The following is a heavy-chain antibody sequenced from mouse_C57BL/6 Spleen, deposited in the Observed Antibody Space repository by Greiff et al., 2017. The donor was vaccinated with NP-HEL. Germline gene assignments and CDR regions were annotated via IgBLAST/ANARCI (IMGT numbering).Heavy chain of an antibody. J-gene: IGHJ4*01. CDR2: IWRGGST. CDR3: AKASLYYDYDVGAMDY. Sequence: QVQLKESGPGLVQPSQSLSITCTVSGFSLTSYGVHWVRQSPGKGLEWLGVIWRGGSTDYTAAFMSRLSITKDNSKSQVFFKMNSLQADDTAIYYCAKASLYYDYDVGAMDYWGQGTSVTVSS. D-gene: IGHD2-4*01. V-gene: IGHV2-5*01. CDR1: GFSLTSYG.